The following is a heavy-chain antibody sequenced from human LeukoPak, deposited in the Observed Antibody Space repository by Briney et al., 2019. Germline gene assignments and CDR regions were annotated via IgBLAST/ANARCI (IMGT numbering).Heavy chain of an antibody. CDR1: GYTLTELS. Sequence: EASVKVSCKVSGYTLTELSMHWVRQAPGKGLEWMGGFDPEDGETIYAQKFQGRVTMTEDTSTDTAYMELSSLRSEDTAVYYCAAEGGSYSSPSFDYWGQGTLVTVSS. CDR2: FDPEDGET. J-gene: IGHJ4*02. D-gene: IGHD1-26*01. CDR3: AAEGGSYSSPSFDY. V-gene: IGHV1-24*01.